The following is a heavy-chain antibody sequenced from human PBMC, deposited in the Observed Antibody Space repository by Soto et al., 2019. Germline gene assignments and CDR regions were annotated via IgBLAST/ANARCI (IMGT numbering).Heavy chain of an antibody. Sequence: QVQLVQSGAEVQKPGSSVKVSCKASGGTFSSYAISWVRQAPGQGLEWMGGIIPIFGTANYAQKFQGRVTITADESTSTAYMELSSLRSEDTAVYYCARRGYCSGGSCHLYYGMDVWGQGTTVTVSS. CDR3: ARRGYCSGGSCHLYYGMDV. CDR1: GGTFSSYA. V-gene: IGHV1-69*01. CDR2: IIPIFGTA. D-gene: IGHD2-15*01. J-gene: IGHJ6*02.